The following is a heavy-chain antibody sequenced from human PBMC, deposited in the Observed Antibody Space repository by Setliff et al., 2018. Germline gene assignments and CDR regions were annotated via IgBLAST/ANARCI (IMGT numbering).Heavy chain of an antibody. CDR2: TIPMFGSA. D-gene: IGHD5-12*01. CDR1: GGTFRSYG. J-gene: IGHJ6*03. V-gene: IGHV1-69*05. Sequence: RASVKVSCKASGGTFRSYGISWVRLAPGQGLEWMGGTIPMFGSANYAQKFQGRVTIITDEFTGTAYMELSSLRTEDTAVYYCAREGVDIRSSTDYRYYMDVWGKGTTVTVSS. CDR3: AREGVDIRSSTDYRYYMDV.